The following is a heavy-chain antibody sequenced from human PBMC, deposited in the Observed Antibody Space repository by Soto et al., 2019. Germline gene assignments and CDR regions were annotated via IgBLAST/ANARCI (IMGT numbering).Heavy chain of an antibody. J-gene: IGHJ3*02. CDR3: ARSDYGDYGDAFDI. D-gene: IGHD4-17*01. CDR2: ISAYNGNT. CDR1: GYTFTSYG. V-gene: IGHV1-18*01. Sequence: ASVKVSCKASGYTFTSYGISWVRQAPGQGLEWMGWISAYNGNTNYAQKLQGRVTMTTDTSTSTAYMELSSLRSEDTAVYYCARSDYGDYGDAFDIWGQGTMVTVSS.